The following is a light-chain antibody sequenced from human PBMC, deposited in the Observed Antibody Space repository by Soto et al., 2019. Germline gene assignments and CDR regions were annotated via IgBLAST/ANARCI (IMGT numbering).Light chain of an antibody. V-gene: IGKV3-20*01. CDR3: QQYGTSPLT. J-gene: IGKJ5*01. Sequence: EIVLTQSPGTLSLSPGERGTLSCRASQSVSSNYLAWYQQKPGQAPRLLIHGASNRATGIPDRFSGSGSGTDFTLTITRLEPEDFAVYYCQQYGTSPLTFGGGTRLEIK. CDR2: GAS. CDR1: QSVSSNY.